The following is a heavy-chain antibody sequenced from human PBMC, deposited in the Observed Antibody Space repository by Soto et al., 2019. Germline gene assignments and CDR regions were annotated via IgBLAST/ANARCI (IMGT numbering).Heavy chain of an antibody. V-gene: IGHV3-30*03. CDR1: GFTFSGYA. D-gene: IGHD1-26*01. CDR3: ARTRSAWSDFHYYSLDV. Sequence: GGSLRLSCAASGFTFSGYAMSWVRQGPGNGLEWVAFISYDSTKTYYADPVKGRFTISRDNSNSALYVQMNSLTGEDTAVYYCARTRSAWSDFHYYSLDVWGQGTTVTVSS. J-gene: IGHJ6*02. CDR2: ISYDSTKT.